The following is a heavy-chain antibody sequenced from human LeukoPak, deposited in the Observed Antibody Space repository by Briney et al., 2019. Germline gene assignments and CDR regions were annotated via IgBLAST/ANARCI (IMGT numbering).Heavy chain of an antibody. CDR3: ARVGWEVRGVIITYYYYYMDV. CDR1: GDTFSSYA. D-gene: IGHD3-10*01. V-gene: IGHV1-69*05. J-gene: IGHJ6*03. CDR2: IIPIFGTA. Sequence: ASVKVSCKASGDTFSSYAISWVRQAPGQGLVWMGGIIPIFGTANYAQKLQGRVTMTTDTSTSTAYMELRSLRSDDTAVYYCARVGWEVRGVIITYYYYYMDVWGKGTTVTVSS.